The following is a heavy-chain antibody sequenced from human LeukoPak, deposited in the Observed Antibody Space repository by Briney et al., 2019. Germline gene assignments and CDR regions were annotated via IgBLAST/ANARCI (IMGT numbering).Heavy chain of an antibody. CDR3: ATVYSSSPLRPMDV. CDR2: ISGSGGGT. D-gene: IGHD2-2*01. J-gene: IGHJ6*02. V-gene: IGHV3-23*01. CDR1: GFTFNTYV. Sequence: PGGSLRLSCAASGFTFNTYVMSWVRQAPGKGLEWASAISGSGGGTYYVDSVKGRFTISRDNSKNTLYLQMNSLRAEDTAVYYCATVYSSSPLRPMDVWGQGTTVTVSS.